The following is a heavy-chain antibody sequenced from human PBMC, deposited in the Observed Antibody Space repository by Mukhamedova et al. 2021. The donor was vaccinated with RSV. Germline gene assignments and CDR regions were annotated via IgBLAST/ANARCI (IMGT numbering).Heavy chain of an antibody. CDR3: ARLAEPIIAAQFHFAI. Sequence: MGGKGLEWMGRIDPSDSYSNYRPSFQGHVTISTDKSSDTAFLQLSSLKASDTAVYYCARLAEPIIAAQFHFAIWVQGTMVTVS. J-gene: IGHJ3*02. V-gene: IGHV5-10-1*01. CDR2: IDPSDSYS. D-gene: IGHD6-6*01.